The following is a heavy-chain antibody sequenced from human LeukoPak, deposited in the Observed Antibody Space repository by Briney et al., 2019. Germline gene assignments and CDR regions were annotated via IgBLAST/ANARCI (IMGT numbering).Heavy chain of an antibody. Sequence: PSETLSLTCTVSGGSISSYYWSWIRQPPGKGLEWIGYIYYSGSTNYNPSLKSRVTISVDTSKNQFSLKLSSVTAADTAVYYCARASHDYGEYSHFDYWGQGTLVTVSS. J-gene: IGHJ4*02. V-gene: IGHV4-59*01. CDR3: ARASHDYGEYSHFDY. CDR2: IYYSGST. CDR1: GGSISSYY. D-gene: IGHD4-17*01.